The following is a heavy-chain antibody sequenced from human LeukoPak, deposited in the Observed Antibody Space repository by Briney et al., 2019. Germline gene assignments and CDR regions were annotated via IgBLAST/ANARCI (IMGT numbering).Heavy chain of an antibody. CDR1: GFTFGVYY. CDR2: ISPIGDII. V-gene: IGHV3-11*01. D-gene: IGHD3-16*01. Sequence: GGSLRLPCAASGFTFGVYYMTWIRQAPGRGLEPLSFISPIGDIIKYVDSVKGRFTISRDNAKSSMYLEMNSLRAEDTAVYYCAREHWAAPDHWGQGTLVTVSP. J-gene: IGHJ4*02. CDR3: AREHWAAPDH.